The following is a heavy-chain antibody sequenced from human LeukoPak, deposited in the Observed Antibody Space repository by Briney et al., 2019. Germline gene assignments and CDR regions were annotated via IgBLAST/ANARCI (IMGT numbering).Heavy chain of an antibody. CDR1: GYTFTGYY. J-gene: IGHJ3*02. V-gene: IGHV1-2*02. CDR3: ARAKIVVVSDAFDI. CDR2: INPNSGGT. D-gene: IGHD3-22*01. Sequence: ASVKVSCKASGYTFTGYYMHWVRQAPGQGLEWMGWINPNSGGTNYAQKFQGRVTMTRDTSIITAYMELSRLRSDDTAVYYCARAKIVVVSDAFDIWGQGTMVTVSS.